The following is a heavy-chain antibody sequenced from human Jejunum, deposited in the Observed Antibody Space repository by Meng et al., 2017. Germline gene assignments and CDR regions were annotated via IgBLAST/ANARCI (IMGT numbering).Heavy chain of an antibody. CDR1: GGSISSINW. CDR2: IYHSGST. J-gene: IGHJ4*02. V-gene: IGHV4-4*02. Sequence: QVPLQESGPRLVKPSGTLSLPCPFSGGSISSINWWSWVRPPPGRGLEWIGEIYHSGSTNSNASLNASLKSRVTISVDRSKNQFSLNLSSVTAADTAVYYCARMDSAFHYFDYWGQGTLVTVSS. D-gene: IGHD1-26*01. CDR3: ARMDSAFHYFDY.